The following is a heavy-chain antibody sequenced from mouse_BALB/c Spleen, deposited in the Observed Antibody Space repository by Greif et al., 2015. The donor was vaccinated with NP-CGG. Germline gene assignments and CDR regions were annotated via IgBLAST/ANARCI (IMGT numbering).Heavy chain of an antibody. V-gene: IGHV1S81*02. J-gene: IGHJ2*01. CDR2: INPSNGRT. D-gene: IGHD1-2*01. Sequence: QVQLKQSGAELVKPGASVKLSCKASGYTFTSYWMHWVKQRPGQGLEWIGEINPSNGRTNYNEKFKSKATLTVDKSSSTAYMQLSSLTSEDSAVYYCARSHNYGYGYWGQGTTLTVSS. CDR1: GYTFTSYW. CDR3: ARSHNYGYGY.